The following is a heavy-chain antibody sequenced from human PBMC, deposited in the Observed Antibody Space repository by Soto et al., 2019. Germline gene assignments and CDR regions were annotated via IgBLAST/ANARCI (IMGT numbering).Heavy chain of an antibody. CDR2: ISSEGTTT. V-gene: IGHV3-74*01. CDR1: GLTFSKYL. CDR3: AIQDCTNDVCLEAAVTVGGALEY. J-gene: IGHJ4*02. Sequence: EVQLVESGGGLVQPGKALRLSCAASGLTFSKYLMHWVRQAPGKGPVWVSYISSEGTTTDYADSVKGRFTISRDNAKNTLYLQLDSLRVEDTAVYYCAIQDCTNDVCLEAAVTVGGALEYWGQGAQVTVSS. D-gene: IGHD2-8*01.